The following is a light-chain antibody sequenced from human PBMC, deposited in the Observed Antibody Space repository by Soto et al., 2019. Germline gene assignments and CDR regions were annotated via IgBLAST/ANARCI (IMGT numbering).Light chain of an antibody. CDR3: SSYTSTSTLVV. J-gene: IGLJ1*01. V-gene: IGLV2-14*01. CDR1: SSDVGGYNY. CDR2: EVT. Sequence: QSALTQPASVSGSPGQSITISCTGTSSDVGGYNYVSWYQQHPGTAPKLTIYEVTNRPSGVSNRFSGSKSGNTASLTISGLQAEDEADYYCSSYTSTSTLVVFGTGTQLTVL.